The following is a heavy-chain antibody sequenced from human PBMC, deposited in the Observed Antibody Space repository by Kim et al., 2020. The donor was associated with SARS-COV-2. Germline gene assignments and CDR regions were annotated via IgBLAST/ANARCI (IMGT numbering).Heavy chain of an antibody. D-gene: IGHD6-13*01. V-gene: IGHV3-64D*06. Sequence: NGGSTYDAGAVKSRFTISGDNSQNTLYLQMSSLRAEDTAVYYCSCSWYSDYWGQGTLVTVSS. J-gene: IGHJ4*02. CDR2: NGGST. CDR3: SCSWYSDY.